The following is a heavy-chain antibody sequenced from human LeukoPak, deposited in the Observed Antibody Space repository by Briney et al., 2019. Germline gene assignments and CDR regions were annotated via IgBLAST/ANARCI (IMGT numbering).Heavy chain of an antibody. V-gene: IGHV1-2*04. J-gene: IGHJ6*02. CDR3: ARDVSEMATITNYYYYGMDV. Sequence: ASVKVSCTASGYTFTGYYMHWVRQAPGQGLEWMGWINPNSGGTNYAQKFQGWVTMTRDTSISTAYMELSRLRSDDTAVYYCARDVSEMATITNYYYYGMDVWGQGTTVTVSS. D-gene: IGHD5-24*01. CDR2: INPNSGGT. CDR1: GYTFTGYY.